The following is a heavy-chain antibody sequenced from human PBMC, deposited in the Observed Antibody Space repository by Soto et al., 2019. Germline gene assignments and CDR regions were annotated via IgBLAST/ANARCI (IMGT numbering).Heavy chain of an antibody. CDR1: GYTFTIYG. J-gene: IGHJ6*02. CDR3: ARHITGTLGYYYYYGMDV. D-gene: IGHD1-20*01. Sequence: GASVKVSCKASGYTFTIYGISWVRQAPGQGLEWMGGIIPNYGTTNYAQKLQGRVTITTDESTSTAYMELSSLRSEDTAVYYCARHITGTLGYYYYYGMDVWGQGTTVTVSS. V-gene: IGHV1-69*05. CDR2: IIPNYGTT.